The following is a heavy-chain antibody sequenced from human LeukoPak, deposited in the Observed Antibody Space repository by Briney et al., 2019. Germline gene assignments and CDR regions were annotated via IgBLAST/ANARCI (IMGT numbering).Heavy chain of an antibody. V-gene: IGHV3-21*01. D-gene: IGHD3/OR15-3a*01. CDR3: ARTGQWTGDDRDWYFDL. Sequence: GGSLRLSCAASGFTFSSYSMNWVRQAPGKGLEWVSSISSSSSYIYYADSVKGRFTISRDNAKNSPYLQMNSLRAEDTAVYYCARTGQWTGDDRDWYFDLWGRGTLVTVSS. CDR1: GFTFSSYS. J-gene: IGHJ2*01. CDR2: ISSSSSYI.